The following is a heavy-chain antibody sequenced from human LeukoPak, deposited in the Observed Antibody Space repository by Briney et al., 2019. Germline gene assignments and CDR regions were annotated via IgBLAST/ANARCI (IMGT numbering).Heavy chain of an antibody. CDR2: INHSGST. J-gene: IGHJ4*02. D-gene: IGHD3-3*01. Sequence: PSETLSLTCAVYGGSFSGYYWSWIRQPPGKGLEWIGEINHSGSTNYNPSLKSRVTISVDTSKNQFSLKLSSVTAADTAVYYCVRSDDFWSGYYGYWGQGTLVTVSS. CDR3: VRSDDFWSGYYGY. CDR1: GGSFSGYY. V-gene: IGHV4-34*01.